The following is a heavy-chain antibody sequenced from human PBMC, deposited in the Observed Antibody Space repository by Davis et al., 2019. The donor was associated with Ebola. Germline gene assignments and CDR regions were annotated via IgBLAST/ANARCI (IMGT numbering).Heavy chain of an antibody. CDR2: IYTSGST. CDR3: ARGSVAGYYYYYYMDV. V-gene: IGHV4-4*07. Sequence: PSATLSLTCAGSGYSISSGYYWSWIRQPAGKGLEWIGRIYTSGSTNYNPSLKSRVTMSVDTSKNQFSLKLSSVTAADTAVYYCARGSVAGYYYYYYMDVWGKGTTVTVSS. CDR1: GYSISSGYY. J-gene: IGHJ6*03. D-gene: IGHD6-19*01.